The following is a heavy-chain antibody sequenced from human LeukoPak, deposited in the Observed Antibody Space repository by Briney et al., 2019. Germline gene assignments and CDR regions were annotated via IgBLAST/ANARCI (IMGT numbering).Heavy chain of an antibody. CDR1: GFTFSSCG. CDR3: AKYDFWSGYGIDV. V-gene: IGHV3-30*18. CDR2: ISYDGSTT. D-gene: IGHD3-3*01. Sequence: GGPLRLSCAAAGFTFSSCGMHWVSQAPGKGVEWGAGISYDGSTTCYADSVKGRFTTSRDNSKNTLYLQMNSLRAEDTAVYYCAKYDFWSGYGIDVWGQGTTVTVSS. J-gene: IGHJ6*02.